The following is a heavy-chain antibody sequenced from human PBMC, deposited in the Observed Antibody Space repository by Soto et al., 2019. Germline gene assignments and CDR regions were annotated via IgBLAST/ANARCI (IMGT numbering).Heavy chain of an antibody. CDR3: AKDVSSSWYYYYGMDV. CDR2: ISYDGSNK. Sequence: PGGSLRLSCAASGFTFSSYGMHWVRQAPGKGLEWVAVISYDGSNKYYADSVKGRFTISRDNSKNTLYLQMNSLRAEDTVVYYCAKDVSSSWYYYYGMDVWGQGTTVTVSS. J-gene: IGHJ6*02. CDR1: GFTFSSYG. D-gene: IGHD6-13*01. V-gene: IGHV3-30*18.